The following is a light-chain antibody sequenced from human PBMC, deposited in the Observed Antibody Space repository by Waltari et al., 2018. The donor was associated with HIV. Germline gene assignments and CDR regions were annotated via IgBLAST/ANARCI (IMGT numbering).Light chain of an antibody. J-gene: IGLJ2*01. CDR1: RSNIGARYE. V-gene: IGLV1-40*01. Sequence: QSVLTQPPSVSGAPGQRVTISCSGTRSNIGARYEVHWYQQLPGTAPKLLIYGNTNRPSGVPDRFSAFKSGTSASLVITGLQAEDEADYYCQAWDSSTEVVFGGGTKLTVL. CDR3: QAWDSSTEVV. CDR2: GNT.